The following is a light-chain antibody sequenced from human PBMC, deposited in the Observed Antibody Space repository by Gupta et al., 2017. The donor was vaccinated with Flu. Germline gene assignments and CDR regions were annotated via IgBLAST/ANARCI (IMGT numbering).Light chain of an antibody. CDR2: RSV. V-gene: IGLV1-47*01. CDR1: SSNIENNF. CDR3: GSWDDSLNGWV. Sequence: QSVLTQPPSASGTPGQRITMSCSGTSSNIENNFVYWYQHFPGMAPKLLIYRSVRRPSGVPGRFSASKSGTSATLAISEVRAEDEADYYCGSWDDSLNGWVFGAGTKVTVL. J-gene: IGLJ3*02.